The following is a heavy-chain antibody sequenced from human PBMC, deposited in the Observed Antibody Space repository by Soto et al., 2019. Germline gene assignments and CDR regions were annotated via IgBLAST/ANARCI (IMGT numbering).Heavy chain of an antibody. CDR1: GGTFSSDT. D-gene: IGHD3-9*01. J-gene: IGHJ6*03. V-gene: IGHV1-69*02. Sequence: QVPLVQSGAEVKKPGSSVKVSCKASGGTFSSDTISWVRQAPGQGLEWMGRIIPILGIANYAQKFQGRVTITADKSTSTAYMELSSLRSDDTAVYYCARGDYDILTGLPPYYYMDVWGKGTTVTVSS. CDR2: IIPILGIA. CDR3: ARGDYDILTGLPPYYYMDV.